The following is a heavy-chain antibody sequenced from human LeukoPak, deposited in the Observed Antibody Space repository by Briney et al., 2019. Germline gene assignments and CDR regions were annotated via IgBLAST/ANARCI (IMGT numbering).Heavy chain of an antibody. D-gene: IGHD4-17*01. V-gene: IGHV3-7*01. CDR2: IKEGGSEK. Sequence: QPGGYLRLSCAASGFTFSSYWMSWVRQAPGKGLEWVANIKEGGSEKYYVDSVKGRFTISRDNAKKSLYLQMNNQRAEDTAVYYCARDPYGDNWFDPWGQGTLVTVSS. J-gene: IGHJ5*02. CDR3: ARDPYGDNWFDP. CDR1: GFTFSSYW.